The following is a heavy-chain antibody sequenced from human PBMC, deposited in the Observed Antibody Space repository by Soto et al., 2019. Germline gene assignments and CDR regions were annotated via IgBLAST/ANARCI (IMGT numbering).Heavy chain of an antibody. D-gene: IGHD2-2*03. CDR3: ARRLDITWGIMDV. Sequence: GGSLRLPCAASGFTFCRYGMNWVRRTPGQGLEWISYISYSGTTIYYGASVEGRLTIARDNAKNSLFLQMHSLRDEDTAISYCARRLDITWGIMDVWGLGTTVTV. CDR2: ISYSGTTI. J-gene: IGHJ6*02. V-gene: IGHV3-48*02. CDR1: GFTFCRYG.